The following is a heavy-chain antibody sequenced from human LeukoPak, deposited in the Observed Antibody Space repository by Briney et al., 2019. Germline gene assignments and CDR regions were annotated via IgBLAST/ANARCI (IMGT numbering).Heavy chain of an antibody. V-gene: IGHV1-8*01. CDR2: MNPNSGNT. J-gene: IGHJ4*02. D-gene: IGHD1-1*01. CDR1: GYTFTSYD. Sequence: ASVKVSCKASGYTFTSYDINWGRHATGQGLEWMGWMNPNSGNTGYAQNFQGRVTMTRNTSISTAYMELSSLRSEDTAVYYCASARKTTGTTTFDYWGQGTLVTVSS. CDR3: ASARKTTGTTTFDY.